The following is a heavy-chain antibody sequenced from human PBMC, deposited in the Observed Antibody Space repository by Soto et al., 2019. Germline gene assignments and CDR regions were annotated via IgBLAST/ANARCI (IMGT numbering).Heavy chain of an antibody. D-gene: IGHD2-21*02. V-gene: IGHV3-33*01. CDR3: ASDFLAYCGGDCYPQDAEYFRH. J-gene: IGHJ1*01. Sequence: GGSLRLSCAASGFTFSSYGMHWVRQAPGKGLEWVAVIWYDGSNKYYADSVKGRFTISRDNSKNTLYLQMNSLRAEDTAVYYCASDFLAYCGGDCYPQDAEYFRHWGQGTLVTVSS. CDR2: IWYDGSNK. CDR1: GFTFSSYG.